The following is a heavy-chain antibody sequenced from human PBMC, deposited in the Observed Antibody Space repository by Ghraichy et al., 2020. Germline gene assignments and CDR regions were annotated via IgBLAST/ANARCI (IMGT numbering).Heavy chain of an antibody. J-gene: IGHJ6*02. CDR2: INSDGAGS. Sequence: GSLHISCAASGFSFNIYGMHWVRQAPGKGLEHISAINSDGAGSHYANSVKGRFTISRDNSRNTLHLQMGSLRVEDTAVYYCARGNSEVFYYYAMDAWGQGTTVTVSS. CDR3: ARGNSEVFYYYAMDA. CDR1: GFSFNIYG. D-gene: IGHD4-23*01. V-gene: IGHV3-64*01.